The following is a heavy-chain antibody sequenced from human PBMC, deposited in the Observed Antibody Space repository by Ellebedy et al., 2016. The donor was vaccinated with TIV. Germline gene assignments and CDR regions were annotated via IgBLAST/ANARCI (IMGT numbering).Heavy chain of an antibody. J-gene: IGHJ4*02. CDR3: ARANITMVRGVEVPSWSSFYYFDY. V-gene: IGHV1-69*13. CDR2: INPIFGTA. CDR1: GYTFTGYY. Sequence: SVKVSCXASGYTFTGYYMHWVRQAPGQGLEWMGWINPIFGTANYAQKFQGRVTITADESTSTAYMELSSLRSEDTAVYYCARANITMVRGVEVPSWSSFYYFDYWGQGTLVTVSS. D-gene: IGHD3-10*01.